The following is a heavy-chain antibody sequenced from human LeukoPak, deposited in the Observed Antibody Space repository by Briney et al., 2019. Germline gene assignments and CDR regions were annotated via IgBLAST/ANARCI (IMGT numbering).Heavy chain of an antibody. D-gene: IGHD4-23*01. V-gene: IGHV3-23*01. CDR3: AKDDYGGNPGAFDI. J-gene: IGHJ3*02. CDR1: GFXFSSYA. CDR2: IGGSGDST. Sequence: GGSLRLSCAASGFXFSSYAISWVRQAPGRGLEWVSAIGGSGDSTYYADSVKGRFTISRDNSKNTLYLQMNSLRADDTAVYYCAKDDYGGNPGAFDIWGQGTMVTVSS.